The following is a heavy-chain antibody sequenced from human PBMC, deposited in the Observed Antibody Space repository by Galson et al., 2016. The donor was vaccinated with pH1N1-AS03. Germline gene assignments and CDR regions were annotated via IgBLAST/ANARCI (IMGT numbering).Heavy chain of an antibody. CDR2: IRHDGSQP. CDR1: GFTFSNFG. J-gene: IGHJ2*01. Sequence: SLRLSCAASGFTFSNFGMHWVRQAPGKGLEWVAQIRHDGSQPHYGGSVKGRFTISRDNFKKTLYLQMDGLRNDDTAKYYCAIDETPTGDQVLLFFGVWGRGSLVTVSS. CDR3: AIDETPTGDQVLLFFGV. V-gene: IGHV3-30*02. D-gene: IGHD7-27*01.